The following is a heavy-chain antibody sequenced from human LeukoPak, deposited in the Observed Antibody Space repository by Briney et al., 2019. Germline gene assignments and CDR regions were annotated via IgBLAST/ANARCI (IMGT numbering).Heavy chain of an antibody. CDR3: ARTTRDIAPLGYFDY. CDR2: IIPFLGTT. J-gene: IGHJ4*02. V-gene: IGHV1-69*11. CDR1: GGVFTTYA. D-gene: IGHD5-12*01. Sequence: SVKVSCKASGGVFTTYAISWVRQAPGQGLEWMGSIIPFLGTTNYAQKFQGRVTITADESTSTAYMELSSLRSEDTAVYYCARTTRDIAPLGYFDYWGQGTLVTVSS.